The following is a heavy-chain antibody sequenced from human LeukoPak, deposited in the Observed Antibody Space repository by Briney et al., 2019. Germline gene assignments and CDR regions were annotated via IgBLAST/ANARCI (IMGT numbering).Heavy chain of an antibody. D-gene: IGHD3-3*01. Sequence: PGGPLRLSCAAAGFTFSSYAMSWVRQAPGKGLEWVSAISGSGGSTYYADSVKGRFTISRDNSRNTLYLQMNSLRAEDTAVYYCAKDRVTYYHFWSGYSNWFDPWGRGTLVTVSS. J-gene: IGHJ5*02. CDR1: GFTFSSYA. V-gene: IGHV3-23*01. CDR3: AKDRVTYYHFWSGYSNWFDP. CDR2: ISGSGGST.